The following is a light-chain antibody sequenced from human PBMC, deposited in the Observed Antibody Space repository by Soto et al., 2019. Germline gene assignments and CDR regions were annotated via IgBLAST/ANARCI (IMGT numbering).Light chain of an antibody. CDR3: QQYNIWPQT. Sequence: EIVLTQSPGTLSLSPGERATLSCRASQSFRGLLAWYQQKPGQAPRLLIYDAYNRATGIPPRFSGSGSGTDFTLTISSLQSEDFAVYFCQQYNIWPQTFGQGTKVDIK. CDR1: QSFRGL. V-gene: IGKV3D-15*01. J-gene: IGKJ1*01. CDR2: DAY.